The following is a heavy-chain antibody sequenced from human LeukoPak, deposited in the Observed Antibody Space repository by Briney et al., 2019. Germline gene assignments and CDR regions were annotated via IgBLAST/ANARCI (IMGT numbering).Heavy chain of an antibody. Sequence: GGSLRLSCAASGFSFSTFALDWVRQAPGKGLEWVSYISSSGSTIYYADSVKGRFTISRDNAKNSLYLQMNSLRAEDTAVYYCARVGNYYGSGSRDYWGQGTLVTVSP. D-gene: IGHD3-10*01. CDR1: GFSFSTFA. CDR3: ARVGNYYGSGSRDY. V-gene: IGHV3-48*03. CDR2: ISSSGSTI. J-gene: IGHJ4*02.